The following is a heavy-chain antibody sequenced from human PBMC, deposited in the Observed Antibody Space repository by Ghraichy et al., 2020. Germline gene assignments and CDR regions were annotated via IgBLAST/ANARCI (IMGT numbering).Heavy chain of an antibody. CDR3: ALHDYGDYNWFDP. V-gene: IGHV1-69*13. J-gene: IGHJ5*02. CDR2: IIPIFGTA. CDR1: GGTFSSYA. D-gene: IGHD4-17*01. Sequence: SVKVSCKASGGTFSSYAISWVRQAPGQGLEWMGGIIPIFGTANYAQKFQGRVTITADESTSTAYMKLSSLISEDTAVYYCALHDYGDYNWFDPWGQGTLVTVSS.